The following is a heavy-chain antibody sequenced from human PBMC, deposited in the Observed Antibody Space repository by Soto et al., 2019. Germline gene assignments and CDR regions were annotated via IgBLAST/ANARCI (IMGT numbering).Heavy chain of an antibody. CDR1: GGSLSSYY. CDR3: ARVSRTTDAFDI. J-gene: IGHJ3*02. CDR2: IYYSGST. D-gene: IGHD4-17*01. V-gene: IGHV4-59*01. Sequence: SETLSLTCTVSGGSLSSYYCSWIRQPPGKGLEWIGYIYYSGSTNYNPSLKSRVTISVDTSKNQFSLKLSSVTAADTAVYYCARVSRTTDAFDIWGQGTMVTVSS.